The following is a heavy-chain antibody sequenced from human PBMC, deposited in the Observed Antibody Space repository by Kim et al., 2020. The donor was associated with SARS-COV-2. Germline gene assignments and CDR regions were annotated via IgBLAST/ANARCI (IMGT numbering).Heavy chain of an antibody. CDR3: ARARADYYGSGSGYYFDY. J-gene: IGHJ4*02. Sequence: KSRVTISVDTSKNQFYLKLSSVTAADTAVYYCARARADYYGSGSGYYFDYWGQGTLVTVSS. D-gene: IGHD3-10*01. V-gene: IGHV4-31*02.